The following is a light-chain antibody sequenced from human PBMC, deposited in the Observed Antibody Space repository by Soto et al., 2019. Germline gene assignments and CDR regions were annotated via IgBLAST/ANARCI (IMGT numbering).Light chain of an antibody. J-gene: IGKJ1*01. Sequence: DIVMTQSPLSLPVTPGQPASISCRSRESLLQSNRNSYLHWYLQKPGQAPQLLIYGVSNRASGVPDRFSGSGSGTEFTLKISRVEAEDFGVYYCMQCIQCPRTFGQGTKVDIK. V-gene: IGKV2-28*01. CDR2: GVS. CDR3: MQCIQCPRT. CDR1: ESLLQSNRNSY.